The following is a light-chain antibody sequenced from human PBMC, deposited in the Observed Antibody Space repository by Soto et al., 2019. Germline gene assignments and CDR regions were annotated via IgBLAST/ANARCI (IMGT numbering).Light chain of an antibody. CDR1: SSDVGGYEF. CDR2: EVS. J-gene: IGLJ2*01. V-gene: IGLV2-14*01. CDR3: SSYTSSTRVV. Sequence: QSALTQPASVSGSPGQSIIISCTGTSSDVGGYEFVSWYQQHPGKAPKLMIYEVSNRPSGVSNRFSGSKSGNTASLTISGLQAEDEADYYRSSYTSSTRVVFGGGTKLTVL.